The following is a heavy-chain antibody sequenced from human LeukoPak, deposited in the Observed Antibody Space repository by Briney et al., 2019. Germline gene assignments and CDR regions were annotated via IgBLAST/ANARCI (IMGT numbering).Heavy chain of an antibody. Sequence: PGGTLRLSCAASGFTFSSYAMSWVRQAPGKGLEWVSAISGSGGSTYYADSVKGRFTISRDNSKNTLYLQMNSLRAEDTAVYYCAREPFDYSYYYMDVWGKGTTVTVSS. CDR3: AREPFDYSYYYMDV. CDR2: ISGSGGST. V-gene: IGHV3-23*01. CDR1: GFTFSSYA. J-gene: IGHJ6*03.